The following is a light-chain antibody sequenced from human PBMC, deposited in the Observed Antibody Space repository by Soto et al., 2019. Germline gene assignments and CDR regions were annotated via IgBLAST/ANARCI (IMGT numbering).Light chain of an antibody. V-gene: IGKV3-20*01. CDR3: QQYDGSVYT. CDR1: QSVSSSY. CDR2: GAS. J-gene: IGKJ2*01. Sequence: EIVLTQSPGTLSLSPGERATLSCRASQSVSSSYLAWYQQKPGQAPRLLIYGASSRATGIPDRFSGSGSGTDFTLTISRLEPEDFAVYYCQQYDGSVYTFGQGTKLEI.